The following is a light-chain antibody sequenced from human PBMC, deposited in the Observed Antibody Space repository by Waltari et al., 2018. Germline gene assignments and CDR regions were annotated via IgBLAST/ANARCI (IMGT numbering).Light chain of an antibody. CDR3: SSYTTASSWV. V-gene: IGLV2-14*01. CDR1: SGDIGNYKF. Sequence: QSALTQPASVSGSPGQSITLSCTGTSGDIGNYKFVSWYQQEPGRAPKLIVYDVSQRPSGVSNRVSGSKSGNTASLTISGLQAEDEADYYCSSYTTASSWVFGGGTKLTVL. CDR2: DVS. J-gene: IGLJ3*02.